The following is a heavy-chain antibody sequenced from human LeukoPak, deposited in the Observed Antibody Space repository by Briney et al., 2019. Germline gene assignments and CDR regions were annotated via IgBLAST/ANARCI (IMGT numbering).Heavy chain of an antibody. CDR1: GFTFSSYA. D-gene: IGHD5-12*01. CDR2: ISSSGSTI. J-gene: IGHJ6*03. Sequence: GGSLRLSCAASGFTFSSYAMSWVRQAPGKGLEWVSYISSSGSTIYYADSVKGRFTISRDNAKNSLYLQMNSLRAEDTAVYYCARVRGYSGYDVYYYYYYMDVWGKGTTVTVSS. CDR3: ARVRGYSGYDVYYYYYYMDV. V-gene: IGHV3-48*04.